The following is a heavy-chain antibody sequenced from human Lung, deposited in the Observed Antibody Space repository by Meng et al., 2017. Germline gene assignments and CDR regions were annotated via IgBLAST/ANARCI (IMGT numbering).Heavy chain of an antibody. D-gene: IGHD2-21*01. Sequence: VPRQESGPGWGKPSGPLSLTCAVSGGSISSDNWWSWVRQPPGKGLEWIGEIYHSGSTNYNPSLKSRITISVDKPKNQFSLTLSSVTAADTAVYYCTKNDFYCLGYWGQGTLVTVSS. J-gene: IGHJ4*02. V-gene: IGHV4-4*02. CDR3: TKNDFYCLGY. CDR2: IYHSGST. CDR1: GGSISSDNW.